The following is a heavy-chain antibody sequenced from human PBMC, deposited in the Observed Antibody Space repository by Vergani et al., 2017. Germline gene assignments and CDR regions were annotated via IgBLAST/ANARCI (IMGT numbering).Heavy chain of an antibody. D-gene: IGHD3-3*01. CDR2: INPSGGST. V-gene: IGHV1-46*01. Sequence: QVQLVQSGAEVKKPGASVKVSCKASGYTFTSYYMHWVRQAPGQGLEWMGIINPSGGSTSYAQKFQGRVTMTRDTSTSTVYMELSSLRSEDTAVYYCAKVILRFLEWLPSDPWGQGTLVTVSS. CDR3: AKVILRFLEWLPSDP. CDR1: GYTFTSYY. J-gene: IGHJ5*02.